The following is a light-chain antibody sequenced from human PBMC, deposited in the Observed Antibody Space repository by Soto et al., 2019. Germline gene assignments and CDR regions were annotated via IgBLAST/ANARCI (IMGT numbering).Light chain of an antibody. CDR3: QHYNSYSEA. CDR2: KAS. V-gene: IGKV1-5*03. CDR1: QTISSW. Sequence: DIQITQSPSTLSGSVGDRGTITCRASQTISSWLAGYQQKPGKAPKLLIYKASTLKSGVPSRFSGSGSGTEFTLTIGSLQPDDFATYYCQHYNSYSEAFGQGTKVELK. J-gene: IGKJ1*01.